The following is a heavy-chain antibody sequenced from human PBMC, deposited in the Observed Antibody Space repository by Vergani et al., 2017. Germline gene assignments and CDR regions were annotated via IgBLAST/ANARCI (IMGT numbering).Heavy chain of an antibody. CDR3: ARGSKMGIAY. CDR1: GFTFRYFS. D-gene: IGHD7-27*01. CDR2: ISSNVGGT. V-gene: IGHV3-48*01. J-gene: IGHJ4*02. Sequence: DVQLVESGGGLVQPGGSLRLSCAASGFTFRYFSMIWVRQAPGKGLEWISYISSNVGGTDYADSVKGRFTISRDNAKNSLYLQMSSLTIEDTAVYYCARGSKMGIAYWVQGTLVIVSS.